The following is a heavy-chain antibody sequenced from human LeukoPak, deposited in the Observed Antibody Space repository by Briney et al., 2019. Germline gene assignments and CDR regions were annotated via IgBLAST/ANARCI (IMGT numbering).Heavy chain of an antibody. CDR3: ARDRNGGIFDY. CDR2: INPNSGGA. D-gene: IGHD4-23*01. J-gene: IGHJ4*02. Sequence: ASVKVSCKASGYTFTSYYMHWVRQAPGQGLEWMGWINPNSGGANYAQKFQGRVTMTTDTSTSTAYMELRSLRSDDTAVYYCARDRNGGIFDYWGQGTLVTVSS. V-gene: IGHV1-2*02. CDR1: GYTFTSYY.